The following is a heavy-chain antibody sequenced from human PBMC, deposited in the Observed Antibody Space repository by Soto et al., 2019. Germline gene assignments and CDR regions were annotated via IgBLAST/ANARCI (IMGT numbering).Heavy chain of an antibody. Sequence: QVQLVQSGAEVKKPGASVKVSCKASGYTFTSYGINWVRQAPGQGLEWIGWISAYNGNTNYAQKLQGRVTMTTDTSTSTAYMELRSLRSDDTAVYYCARDPRAAATGGDNWFYPWGQGTLVTVSS. CDR2: ISAYNGNT. CDR1: GYTFTSYG. CDR3: ARDPRAAATGGDNWFYP. V-gene: IGHV1-18*01. J-gene: IGHJ5*02. D-gene: IGHD6-13*01.